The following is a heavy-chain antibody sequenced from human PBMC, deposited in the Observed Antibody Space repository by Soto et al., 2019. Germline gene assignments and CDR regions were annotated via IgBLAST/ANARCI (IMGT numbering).Heavy chain of an antibody. D-gene: IGHD6-13*01. V-gene: IGHV3-53*01. CDR2: IYSGGST. J-gene: IGHJ4*02. Sequence: GGSLRLSCAASGFTVSSNYMSWVRQAPGKGLEWVSVIYSGGSTYYADSVKGRFTISRDNSKNTLYLQMNSLRAEDTAVYYCAREAAAGTHFDYWGQGTLVTVSS. CDR3: AREAAAGTHFDY. CDR1: GFTVSSNY.